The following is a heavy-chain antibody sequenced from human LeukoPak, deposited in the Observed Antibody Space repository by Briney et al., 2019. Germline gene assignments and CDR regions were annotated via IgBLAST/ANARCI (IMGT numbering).Heavy chain of an antibody. J-gene: IGHJ3*02. Sequence: ASVTVSCKASGYTFTSYDINWVRQAPGQGLEWMGWMNPNSGNTGYAQKFQGRVTMTRNTSISTAYMELSSLRSEDTAVYYCARPSIAARGDAFDIWGQGTMVTVSS. CDR1: GYTFTSYD. D-gene: IGHD6-6*01. CDR2: MNPNSGNT. CDR3: ARPSIAARGDAFDI. V-gene: IGHV1-8*01.